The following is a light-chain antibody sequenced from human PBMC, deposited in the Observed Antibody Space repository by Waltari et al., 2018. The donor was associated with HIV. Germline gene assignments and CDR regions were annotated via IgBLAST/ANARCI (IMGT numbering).Light chain of an antibody. CDR3: QQSYNTPRT. CDR1: RSISYY. J-gene: IGKJ1*01. CDR2: AAS. V-gene: IGKV1-39*01. Sequence: DIQMTQSPCSLSASVGDRVSISCRASRSISYYLNWYQQKPGEAPKVLISAASNLQSGVPSRFSGSGSGTDFTLTISSLQPEDFATYYCQQSYNTPRTFGQGTKVEIK.